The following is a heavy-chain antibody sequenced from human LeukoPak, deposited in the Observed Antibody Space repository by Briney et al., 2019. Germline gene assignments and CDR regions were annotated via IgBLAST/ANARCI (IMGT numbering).Heavy chain of an antibody. V-gene: IGHV3-7*03. Sequence: PGGSLRLSCAASGFTFSSYWMSWVRQAPGKGLEWVANIKQDGSEKYYVDSVKGRFTISRDNAKNSLYLQMNSLRAEDTAVYYCAKDDFGGYYYYYYMDDWGKGTTVTVSS. CDR3: AKDDFGGYYYYYYMDD. J-gene: IGHJ6*03. CDR2: IKQDGSEK. CDR1: GFTFSSYW. D-gene: IGHD4-23*01.